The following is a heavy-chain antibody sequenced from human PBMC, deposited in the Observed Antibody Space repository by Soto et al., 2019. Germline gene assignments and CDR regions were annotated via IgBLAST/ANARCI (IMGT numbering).Heavy chain of an antibody. CDR3: ARGRSASSDFDY. V-gene: IGHV3-66*01. J-gene: IGHJ4*02. CDR1: GFSVSTNY. Sequence: EVQLVESGGGLVQPGGSLRLSCAASGFSVSTNYMNWVRQAPGKGLEWVSVIYSGGTTYYADSVKGRFTISRDISKNTLYLQMNSLRAEDTAGYYCARGRSASSDFDYWGQGTLVTVSS. D-gene: IGHD3-10*01. CDR2: IYSGGTT.